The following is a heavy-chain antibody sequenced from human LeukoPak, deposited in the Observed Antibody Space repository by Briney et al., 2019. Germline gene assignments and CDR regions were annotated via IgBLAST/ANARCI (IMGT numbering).Heavy chain of an antibody. J-gene: IGHJ6*03. V-gene: IGHV4-34*01. CDR2: INHSGST. CDR3: AKKGYYYYIDV. CDR1: GGSFSGYY. Sequence: SETLSLTCAVYGGSFSGYYWSWIRQPPGKGLEWIGEINHSGSTNYNPSLKSRVTISVDTSKNQFSLKLTSVTAADTAVYHCAKKGYYYYIDVWGTGTTVTVS.